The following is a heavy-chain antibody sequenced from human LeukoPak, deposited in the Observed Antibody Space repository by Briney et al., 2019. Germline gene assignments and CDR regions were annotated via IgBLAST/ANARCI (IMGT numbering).Heavy chain of an antibody. D-gene: IGHD3-10*01. CDR1: GGSISSGSYY. CDR3: ARDRVMGRLGSGSYFPPPGWFDP. Sequence: PSQTLSLTCTVSGGSISSGSYYWSWIRQPAGKGLEWIGRIYTSGRTNYNPSLKSRVTISVDTSKNQFSLKLSSVTAADTAVYYCARDRVMGRLGSGSYFPPPGWFDPWGQGTLVTVSS. V-gene: IGHV4-61*02. J-gene: IGHJ5*02. CDR2: IYTSGRT.